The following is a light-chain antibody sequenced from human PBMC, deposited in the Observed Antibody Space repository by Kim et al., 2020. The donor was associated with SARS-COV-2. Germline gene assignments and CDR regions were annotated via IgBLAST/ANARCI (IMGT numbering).Light chain of an antibody. CDR2: RDS. Sequence: SVALGDTARVTCGGNNIGSKNVLWYQPKPGQASLLVIYRDSNRPSGSPERVSGSNSGNTDTLSISRAQAGDEADYFCQVWDSSTAVFGGGTKLTVL. CDR3: QVWDSSTAV. J-gene: IGLJ3*02. CDR1: NIGSKN. V-gene: IGLV3-9*01.